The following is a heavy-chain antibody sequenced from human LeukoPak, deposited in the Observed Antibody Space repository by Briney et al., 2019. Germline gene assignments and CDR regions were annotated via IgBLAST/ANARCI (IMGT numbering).Heavy chain of an antibody. CDR3: TKVLVSARDYVWGNYHYLAFNI. V-gene: IGHV3-15*01. J-gene: IGHJ3*02. CDR1: GFTLSDAW. CDR2: IKTKSEDGAR. D-gene: IGHD3-16*02. Sequence: PGGSLRLSCVVSGFTLSDAWMSWVRQAPGKGLEWVGRIKTKSEDGARDYAAPVKGRFTISRDSSTNTLYLQMNSLKTEDTAVYYCTKVLVSARDYVWGNYHYLAFNIWGQGTMVTVSS.